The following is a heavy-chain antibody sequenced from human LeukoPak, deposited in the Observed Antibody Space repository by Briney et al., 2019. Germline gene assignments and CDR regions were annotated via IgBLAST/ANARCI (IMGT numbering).Heavy chain of an antibody. V-gene: IGHV3-64*01. Sequence: GGSLRLSCAASGFTFSSYATHWVRQAPGKGLEYVSAISSDGGSTYYANSVKGRFTISRDNSKNTLYLQMGSLRAEDMAVYYCARAVAYYYYYMDVWGKGTTVTVSS. CDR1: GFTFSSYA. D-gene: IGHD2-15*01. CDR3: ARAVAYYYYYMDV. J-gene: IGHJ6*03. CDR2: ISSDGGST.